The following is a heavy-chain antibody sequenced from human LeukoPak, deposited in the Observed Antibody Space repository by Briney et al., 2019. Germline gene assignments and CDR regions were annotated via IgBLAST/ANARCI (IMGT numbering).Heavy chain of an antibody. CDR2: FEPEDGET. Sequence: ASVKVSCKVSGYTLTELSMHWVRQAPGKGLEWMGGFEPEDGETIYAQKFQGRVTMTEDTSTDTAYMELSSLRSEDTAVYYCATVPLESRSNYYFDYWGQGTLVTVSS. CDR3: ATVPLESRSNYYFDY. CDR1: GYTLTELS. V-gene: IGHV1-24*01. J-gene: IGHJ4*02.